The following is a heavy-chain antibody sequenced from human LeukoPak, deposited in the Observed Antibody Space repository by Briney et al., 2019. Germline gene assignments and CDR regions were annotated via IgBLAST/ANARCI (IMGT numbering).Heavy chain of an antibody. Sequence: LGGSPRLSCAASGFTFSSYSMNWVRQAPGKGLELVSYISSSSSTIYYADSVKGRFTISRDNAKNSLYLQMNSLRAEDTAVYYCATGQGSSSPSNWFDPWGQGTLVTVSS. CDR3: ATGQGSSSPSNWFDP. V-gene: IGHV3-48*01. CDR2: ISSSSSTI. CDR1: GFTFSSYS. D-gene: IGHD6-13*01. J-gene: IGHJ5*02.